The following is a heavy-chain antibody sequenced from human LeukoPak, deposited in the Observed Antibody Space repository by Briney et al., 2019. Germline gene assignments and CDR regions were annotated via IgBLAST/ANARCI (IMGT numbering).Heavy chain of an antibody. Sequence: PGRSLRLSCAGSGFTFSYYGMRWVRQAPGKGLEWVAVISYDGSKKYYADSVKGRFTISRDNSKNTLYLQMNSLRAEDTAVYYCAKAGNLGYDDYYIDVWGKGTTVTVSS. CDR2: ISYDGSKK. CDR3: AKAGNLGYDDYYIDV. D-gene: IGHD5-12*01. J-gene: IGHJ6*03. CDR1: GFTFSYYG. V-gene: IGHV3-30*18.